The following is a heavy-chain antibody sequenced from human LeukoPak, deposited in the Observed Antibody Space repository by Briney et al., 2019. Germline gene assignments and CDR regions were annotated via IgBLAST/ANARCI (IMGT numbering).Heavy chain of an antibody. CDR3: ARGATVTGFDY. Sequence: SVKVSCKASGYTFTDHYMHWVRQAPGQGLEWMGRIIPILGIANYAQKFQGRVTITADKSTSTAYMELSSLRSEDTAVYYCARGATVTGFDYWGQGTLVTVSS. CDR1: GYTFTDHY. D-gene: IGHD4-17*01. V-gene: IGHV1-69*04. J-gene: IGHJ4*02. CDR2: IIPILGIA.